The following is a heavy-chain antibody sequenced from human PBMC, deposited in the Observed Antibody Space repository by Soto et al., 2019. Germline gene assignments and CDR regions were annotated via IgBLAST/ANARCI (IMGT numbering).Heavy chain of an antibody. V-gene: IGHV4-59*08. J-gene: IGHJ5*02. CDR3: GRLHNGFDP. Sequence: SETLSLTCTVSGGSISSYYWRWIRQPPGKGLEWIGYIYYSGSTNYNPSLKSRVTISVDTSKNQFSLKLSSVTAADTAVYYCGRLHNGFDPWGQGTLVTVSS. CDR1: GGSISSYY. CDR2: IYYSGST.